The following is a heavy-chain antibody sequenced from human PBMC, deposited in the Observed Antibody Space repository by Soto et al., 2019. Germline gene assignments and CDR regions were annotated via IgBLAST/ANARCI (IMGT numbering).Heavy chain of an antibody. CDR1: GFIFSGYA. D-gene: IGHD3-3*01. Sequence: QVQLVESGGGVVQPGRSLRLSCAASGFIFSGYAMHWVRQAPGKGLEWVAVISYDESKIYYADSVKGRFTISRDNSKTTLYLQMSSLGAEDTAVYYCARDQYDFWSSYGPYYYGMAVWGQGTTVTVSS. J-gene: IGHJ6*02. CDR2: ISYDESKI. CDR3: ARDQYDFWSSYGPYYYGMAV. V-gene: IGHV3-30-3*01.